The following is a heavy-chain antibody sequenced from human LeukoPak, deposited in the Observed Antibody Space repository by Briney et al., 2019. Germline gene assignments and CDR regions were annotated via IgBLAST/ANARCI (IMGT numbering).Heavy chain of an antibody. CDR3: ARDHRKAAAGTIYYYGMDV. D-gene: IGHD6-13*01. CDR1: GFTVSSNY. J-gene: IGHJ6*02. Sequence: GGSLGLSCAASGFTVSSNYMSWVRQAPGKGLEWVSVIYSGGSTYYADSVKGRFTISRDNSKNTLYLQMNSLRAEDTAVYYCARDHRKAAAGTIYYYGMDVWGQGTTVTVSS. CDR2: IYSGGST. V-gene: IGHV3-66*01.